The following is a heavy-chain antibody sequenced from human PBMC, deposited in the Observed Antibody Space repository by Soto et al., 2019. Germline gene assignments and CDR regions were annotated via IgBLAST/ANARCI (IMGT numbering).Heavy chain of an antibody. CDR3: AKVGGFSMAVAGIYFDC. D-gene: IGHD6-19*01. Sequence: EVQLLESGGGLVQPGGSLRVACAASGFTFNNYAMNWVRQAPGKGLEWVSSISGSGDDIYYADAVKGRFTISRDNSKNTLYLLMNSLRAEDTAVYYCAKVGGFSMAVAGIYFDCWGQGTLVTVSS. CDR1: GFTFNNYA. J-gene: IGHJ4*02. V-gene: IGHV3-23*01. CDR2: ISGSGDDI.